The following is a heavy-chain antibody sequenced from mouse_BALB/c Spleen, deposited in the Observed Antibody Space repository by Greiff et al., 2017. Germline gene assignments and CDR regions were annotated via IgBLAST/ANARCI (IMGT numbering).Heavy chain of an antibody. V-gene: IGHV1S81*02. J-gene: IGHJ1*01. Sequence: QVQLQQPGAELVKPGASVKLSCKASGYTFTSYYMYWVKQRPGQGLEWIGGINPSNGGTNFNEKFKSKATLTVDKSSSTAYMQLSSLTSEDSAVYYWTRGGYGNYVGYFDVWGAGTTVTVSS. D-gene: IGHD2-10*02. CDR3: TRGGYGNYVGYFDV. CDR2: INPSNGGT. CDR1: GYTFTSYY.